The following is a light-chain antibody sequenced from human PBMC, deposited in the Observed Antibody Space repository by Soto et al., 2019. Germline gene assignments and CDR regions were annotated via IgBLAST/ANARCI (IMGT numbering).Light chain of an antibody. CDR3: QTWGTGIHV. CDR1: SGHSSYA. V-gene: IGLV4-69*01. Sequence: QSVLTQSPSASASLGASVKLTCTLSSGHSSYAIAWHQQQPEKGPRYLMKLNSDGSHSKGDGIPDRFSGSSSGAERYLTISSLQSEDEADYCCQTWGTGIHVFGGGTKVTVL. CDR2: LNSDGSH. J-gene: IGLJ3*02.